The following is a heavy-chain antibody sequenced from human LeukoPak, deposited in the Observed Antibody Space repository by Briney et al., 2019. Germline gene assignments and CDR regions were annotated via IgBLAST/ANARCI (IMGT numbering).Heavy chain of an antibody. CDR3: AREGDRRWAPFNY. CDR2: INPSTGDT. CDR1: GYAFTGYY. V-gene: IGHV1-2*02. J-gene: IGHJ4*02. Sequence: ASVKVSCKASGYAFTGYYIHWVRQAPGQGLEWMGWINPSTGDTNYAQKFQDRVTMTKDTSFNTAYMEVRRLRSDDTAMYYCAREGDRRWAPFNYWGQGTLVIAS. D-gene: IGHD3-16*01.